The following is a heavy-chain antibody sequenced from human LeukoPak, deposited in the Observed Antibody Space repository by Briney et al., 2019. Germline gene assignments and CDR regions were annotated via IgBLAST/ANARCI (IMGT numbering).Heavy chain of an antibody. D-gene: IGHD5-12*01. CDR1: GYTLTELS. CDR2: FDPEDGET. Sequence: GASVKVSCKVSGYTLTELSMHWVRQAPGKGLEWMGGFDPEDGETIYAQKFQGRVTMTEGTSTDTAYMELSSLRSEDTAVYYCAIRSGYDLLNFDYWGQGTLVTVSS. J-gene: IGHJ4*02. CDR3: AIRSGYDLLNFDY. V-gene: IGHV1-24*01.